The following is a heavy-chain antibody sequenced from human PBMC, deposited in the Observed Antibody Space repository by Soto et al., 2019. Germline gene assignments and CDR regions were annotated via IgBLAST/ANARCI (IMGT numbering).Heavy chain of an antibody. CDR2: IVPILGPA. Sequence: QVQLVQSGAEVKKPGPSVNVSCTASGGTFNTFAISWVRQAPGQGLDYLGGIVPILGPAFYAQRFQGRVTITAAKSTNTAYLELTSLSSEDTAVYYCARAAKRYFDSWGQGTQVTVSS. V-gene: IGHV1-69*06. J-gene: IGHJ4*02. CDR1: GGTFNTFA. CDR3: ARAAKRYFDS.